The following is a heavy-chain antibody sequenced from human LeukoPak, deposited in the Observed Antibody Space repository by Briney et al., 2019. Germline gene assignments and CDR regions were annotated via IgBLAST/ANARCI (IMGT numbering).Heavy chain of an antibody. CDR2: IYYSGST. CDR1: GGSISSYY. D-gene: IGHD1-26*01. Sequence: PPETLSLTCTVSGGSISSYYWSWIRQPPGKGLEWIGNIYYSGSTNYNPSLKSRVTISVDTSKNQFSLKLNSVIAEDTAVYYCAREGGSRQNFDYWGQGTLVTVSS. CDR3: AREGGSRQNFDY. J-gene: IGHJ4*02. V-gene: IGHV4-59*01.